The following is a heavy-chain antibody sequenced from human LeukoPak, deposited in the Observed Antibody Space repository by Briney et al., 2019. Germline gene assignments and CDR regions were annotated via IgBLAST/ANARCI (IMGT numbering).Heavy chain of an antibody. J-gene: IGHJ4*02. CDR3: ARASRDGYNLPFDY. Sequence: ASVKVSCKASGYTFTGYYMHWVRQAPGQGLEWMGGIIPIFGTANYAQKFQGRVTITTDESTSTAYMELSSLRSEDTAVYYCARASRDGYNLPFDYWGQGTLVTVSS. CDR2: IIPIFGTA. CDR1: GYTFTGYY. V-gene: IGHV1-69*05. D-gene: IGHD5-24*01.